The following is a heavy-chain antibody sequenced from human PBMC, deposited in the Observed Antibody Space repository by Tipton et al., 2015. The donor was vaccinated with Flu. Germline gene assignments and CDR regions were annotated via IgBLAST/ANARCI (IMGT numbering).Heavy chain of an antibody. D-gene: IGHD3-3*01. CDR1: GFAFDKYS. V-gene: IGHV3-30*03. CDR3: ARDHPPSITVLGEITDYFGMDV. CDR2: ISSDGSNT. J-gene: IGHJ6*02. Sequence: SLRLSCAASGFAFDKYSMHWVRQAPGKGLDWVSLISSDGSNTHYAESLKGRFTISRDNAKNSLYLQMNSLRAEDTAIYYCARDHPPSITVLGEITDYFGMDVWGQGTTVTVSS.